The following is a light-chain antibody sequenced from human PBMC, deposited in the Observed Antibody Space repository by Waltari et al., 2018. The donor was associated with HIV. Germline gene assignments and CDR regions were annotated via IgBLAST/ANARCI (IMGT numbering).Light chain of an antibody. CDR3: QQYYTTPLT. J-gene: IGKJ4*01. CDR2: WAS. CDR1: RSVLSISNDRNY. Sequence: DIVMTQSPDSLVVSLGERATINCKSSRSVLSISNDRNYLAWYQQKSGQPPRLLIYWASSRESGVPARFSGSGSRTDFTLTINSRQAEDVAVYYCQQYYTTPLTFGGGTKVEIK. V-gene: IGKV4-1*01.